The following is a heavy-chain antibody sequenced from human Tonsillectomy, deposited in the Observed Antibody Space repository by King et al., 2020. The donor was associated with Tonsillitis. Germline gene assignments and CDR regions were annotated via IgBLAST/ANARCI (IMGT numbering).Heavy chain of an antibody. V-gene: IGHV4-39*01. D-gene: IGHD6-19*01. J-gene: IGHJ6*03. Sequence: QLQESCPGLVKPSETLSLTCTVSSGSISSARYYWGWIRLPPGMGLEWMWSVYYSGRTYVNPSPKNRVTISVDTSKNQFSLKLSSVTAADTAVYYCARIQWLANYYYYYMDVWGKGTTVTVSS. CDR2: VYYSGRT. CDR1: SGSISSARYY. CDR3: ARIQWLANYYYYYMDV.